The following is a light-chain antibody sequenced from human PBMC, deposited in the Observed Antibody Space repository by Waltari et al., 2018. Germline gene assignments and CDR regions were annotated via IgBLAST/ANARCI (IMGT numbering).Light chain of an antibody. Sequence: DMVMTQSALSMPVSPGEPASISCRSSQSLLHSNGYNYLDWFLQKPGQSPQLLIYLGSNRAPGVPDRFSGSGSGTDFTLEISRVEAEDVGLYYCMQSLQVPLTFGGGTKVEIK. J-gene: IGKJ4*01. CDR2: LGS. CDR3: MQSLQVPLT. CDR1: QSLLHSNGYNY. V-gene: IGKV2-28*01.